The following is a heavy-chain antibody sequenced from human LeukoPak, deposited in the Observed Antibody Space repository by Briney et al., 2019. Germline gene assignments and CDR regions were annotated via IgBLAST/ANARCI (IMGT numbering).Heavy chain of an antibody. J-gene: IGHJ4*02. Sequence: ASVKVACKASGFVFTSYGFTWVRQAPGQGLEWMGWISANDGKTHYSEKHQGGVTMSTDTVTSTAYMELRSLRSDDTAVYYCARELHVERDDYWGQGTLVTVSS. D-gene: IGHD1-1*01. CDR3: ARELHVERDDY. CDR1: GFVFTSYG. V-gene: IGHV1-18*01. CDR2: ISANDGKT.